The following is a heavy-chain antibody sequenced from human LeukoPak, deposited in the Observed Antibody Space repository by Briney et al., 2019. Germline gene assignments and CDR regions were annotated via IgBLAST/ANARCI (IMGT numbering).Heavy chain of an antibody. CDR3: AKAGRHSSSWIDY. D-gene: IGHD6-13*01. Sequence: GGSLRLSCAASGFTFDDYGMSWVRQAPGKGLEWVSSISWNSGSRVYADSVKGRSTISRDNAKNSLYLQMNSLRAEDTALYYCAKAGRHSSSWIDYWGQGTLVTVSS. J-gene: IGHJ4*02. CDR2: ISWNSGSR. V-gene: IGHV3-9*01. CDR1: GFTFDDYG.